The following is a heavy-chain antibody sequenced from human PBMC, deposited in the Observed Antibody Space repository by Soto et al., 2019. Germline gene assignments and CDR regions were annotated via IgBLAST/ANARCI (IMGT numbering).Heavy chain of an antibody. D-gene: IGHD3-10*01. J-gene: IGHJ4*02. CDR3: AIAGLLWFGELLDY. CDR1: GFTFSSYS. CDR2: ISSSSSTI. V-gene: IGHV3-48*01. Sequence: EVQLVESGGGLVQPGGSLRLSCAASGFTFSSYSMNWVRQAPGKGLEWVSYISSSSSTIYYADSVKGRFTISRDNAKNSLYLQMNCLRAEVTAVYYCAIAGLLWFGELLDYWGQGTLVTLSS.